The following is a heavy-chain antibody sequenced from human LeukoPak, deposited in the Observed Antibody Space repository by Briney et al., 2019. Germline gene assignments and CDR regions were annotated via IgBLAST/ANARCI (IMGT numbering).Heavy chain of an antibody. D-gene: IGHD1-26*01. V-gene: IGHV4-39*07. CDR1: GGSISSAYYY. Sequence: SETLSLTCTVSGGSISSAYYYWGWIRQSPGKGLEWIGSLFYTGSTYYNPPLKSRVTISVDTSKNQFSLKLSSVTAADTAVYYCARDGRFPPEVLPRYFDYWGQGTLVTVSS. J-gene: IGHJ4*02. CDR3: ARDGRFPPEVLPRYFDY. CDR2: LFYTGST.